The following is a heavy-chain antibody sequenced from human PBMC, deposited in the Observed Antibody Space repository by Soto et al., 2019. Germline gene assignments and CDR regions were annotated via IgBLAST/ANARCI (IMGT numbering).Heavy chain of an antibody. Sequence: ASVKVSCKASGYTFTGYYMHWVRQAPGQGLEWMGWINPKSGDTDYAQKFQGRVTMTRDTSISTAYLGLSRLRLDDTAFYYCARDRERLVPTFDYWGQGTLVTVSS. V-gene: IGHV1-2*02. CDR1: GYTFTGYY. CDR2: INPKSGDT. CDR3: ARDRERLVPTFDY. D-gene: IGHD1-1*01. J-gene: IGHJ4*02.